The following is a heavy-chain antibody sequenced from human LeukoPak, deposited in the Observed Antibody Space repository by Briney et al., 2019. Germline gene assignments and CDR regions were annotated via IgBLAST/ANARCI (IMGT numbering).Heavy chain of an antibody. J-gene: IGHJ4*02. V-gene: IGHV3-21*06. D-gene: IGHD1-26*01. CDR3: ARFSLVVGAMGYYFDY. Sequence: PGGSLRLSCAASGFTFSSYGMHWVRQAPGKGLEWVSSISSSSSYIFYADSVKGRFTISRDNAKNSLYLQMNSLRAEDTAVYYCARFSLVVGAMGYYFDYWGQGTLVTVSS. CDR1: GFTFSSYG. CDR2: ISSSSSYI.